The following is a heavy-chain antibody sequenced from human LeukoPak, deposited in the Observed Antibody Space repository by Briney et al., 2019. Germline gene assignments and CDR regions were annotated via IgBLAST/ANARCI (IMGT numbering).Heavy chain of an antibody. CDR2: IIPILGIA. Sequence: SVKVSCKASGGTFSSYAISWVRQAPGQGLEWMGRIIPILGIANYAQKFQGRVTITADKSTSTAYMELSSLRSEDTAVYYCARPTVYYYDSSGYYNWGQGTLVTVSS. CDR1: GGTFSSYA. CDR3: ARPTVYYYDSSGYYN. J-gene: IGHJ4*02. D-gene: IGHD3-22*01. V-gene: IGHV1-69*04.